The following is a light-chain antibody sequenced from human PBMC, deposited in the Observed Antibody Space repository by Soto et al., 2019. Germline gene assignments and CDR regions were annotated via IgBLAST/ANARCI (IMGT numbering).Light chain of an antibody. CDR2: GAS. CDR3: QQYASSPWT. J-gene: IGKJ1*01. V-gene: IGKV3-20*01. CDR1: QSVSNTY. Sequence: EIVLTQSPGTLSLSPGERASLACRASQSVSNTYLAWFQQKPGQAPRLLIYGASSRATGIPDRFSGSGSGTDFTLTISRLEPEDFAVYYCQQYASSPWTFGQGTKVELK.